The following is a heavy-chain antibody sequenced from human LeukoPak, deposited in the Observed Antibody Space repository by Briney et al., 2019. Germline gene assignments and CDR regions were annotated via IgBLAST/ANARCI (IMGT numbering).Heavy chain of an antibody. CDR3: ARVRVAARPYWYFDL. CDR1: GVSISSYD. J-gene: IGHJ2*01. CDR2: IYYSGST. V-gene: IGHV4-59*01. Sequence: AETLSLTCAISGVSISSYDWSWIRQPPGKGLEWIGYIYYSGSTNYNPSLKSRVTISVDTSKNQFSLKLSSVTAADTAVYYCARVRVAARPYWYFDLWGRGTLVTVSS. D-gene: IGHD6-6*01.